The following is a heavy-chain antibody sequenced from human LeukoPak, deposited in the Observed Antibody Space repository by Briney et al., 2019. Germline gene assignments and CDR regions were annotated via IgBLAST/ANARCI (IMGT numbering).Heavy chain of an antibody. CDR2: ISSSGSTI. CDR3: ARDLDCSGGSCYSYYGMDV. D-gene: IGHD2-15*01. V-gene: IGHV3-11*01. Sequence: GGSLRLSCAASGLTFSDYYMSWIRQAPGKGLEWVSYISSSGSTIYYADSVKGRFTISRDNAKNSLYLQMNSLRAEDTAVYYCARDLDCSGGSCYSYYGMDVWGQGTTVTVSS. CDR1: GLTFSDYY. J-gene: IGHJ6*02.